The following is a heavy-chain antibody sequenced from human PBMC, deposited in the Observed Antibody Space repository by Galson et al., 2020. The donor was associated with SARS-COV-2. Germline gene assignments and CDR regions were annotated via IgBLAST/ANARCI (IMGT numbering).Heavy chain of an antibody. V-gene: IGHV1-18*01. J-gene: IGHJ4*02. Sequence: ASVKVSCKASGYTFTSYGISWVRQAPGQGLEWMGWISAYNGNTNYAQKLQGRVTMTTDTSTSTAYMELRSLRSDDTAVYYCARSGLYDYVGGRYRHTYIDYWGQGTLVTVSS. CDR1: GYTFTSYG. CDR2: ISAYNGNT. D-gene: IGHD3-16*02. CDR3: ARSGLYDYVGGRYRHTYIDY.